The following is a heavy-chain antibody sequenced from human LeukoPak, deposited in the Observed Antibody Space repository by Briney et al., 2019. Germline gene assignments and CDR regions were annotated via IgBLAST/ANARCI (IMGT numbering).Heavy chain of an antibody. CDR1: GFTFSSYS. Sequence: GGSLRFSCAASGFTFSSYSMTWVRQTPGKGLEWVSGISGSGGGTYYVDSVKGRFTISRDNSKNALYLQMNSLRAEDTAVYYCAKDATWNGMDVWGQGTTVTVAS. J-gene: IGHJ6*02. D-gene: IGHD3-3*01. CDR2: ISGSGGGT. V-gene: IGHV3-23*01. CDR3: AKDATWNGMDV.